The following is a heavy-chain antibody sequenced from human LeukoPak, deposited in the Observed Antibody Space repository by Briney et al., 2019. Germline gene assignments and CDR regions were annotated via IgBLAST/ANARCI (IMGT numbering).Heavy chain of an antibody. V-gene: IGHV4-39*01. CDR3: ARLEMGHSGSGPYYFDY. CDR1: GGSITSGTFY. Sequence: PSETLSLTCTVSGGSITSGTFYWGWIRQPPGKGLEWIGSIYYSGNSYYNPSLESRVTISVDTSKNQFSLKMRSATAADTAVYYCARLEMGHSGSGPYYFDYWGQGTRVTVSS. J-gene: IGHJ4*02. CDR2: IYYSGNS. D-gene: IGHD3-10*01.